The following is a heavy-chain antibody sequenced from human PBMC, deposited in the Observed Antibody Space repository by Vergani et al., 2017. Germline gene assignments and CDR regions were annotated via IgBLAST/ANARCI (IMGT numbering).Heavy chain of an antibody. D-gene: IGHD3-3*01. CDR2: IYYSGST. CDR3: GYDFWXGSG. CDR1: GGSISSYY. Sequence: QVQLQESGPGLVKPSETLSLTCTVSGGSISSYYWSWIRQPPGKGLEWIGYIYYSGSTNYNPSLKSRVTISVDTSKNQFSLKLSSVTAADTAVYYCGYDFWXGSGWGQGTLVTVSS. J-gene: IGHJ4*02. V-gene: IGHV4-59*01.